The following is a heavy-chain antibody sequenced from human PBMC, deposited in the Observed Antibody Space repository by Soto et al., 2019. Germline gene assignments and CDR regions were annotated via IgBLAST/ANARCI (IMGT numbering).Heavy chain of an antibody. Sequence: ASVKVSCKASGYTFTSYDINWVRQATGQGLEWMGWMNPIRGNTDYAQKFQGRVTMTATNSISTAYMELSSLRSEDTAVYYCARSRPTTVTGAFDIWGQGTMVTVSS. CDR2: MNPIRGNT. D-gene: IGHD4-17*01. J-gene: IGHJ3*02. CDR3: ARSRPTTVTGAFDI. V-gene: IGHV1-8*01. CDR1: GYTFTSYD.